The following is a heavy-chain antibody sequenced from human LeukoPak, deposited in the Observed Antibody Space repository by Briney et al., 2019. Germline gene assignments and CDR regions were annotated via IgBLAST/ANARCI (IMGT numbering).Heavy chain of an antibody. V-gene: IGHV3-21*04. Sequence: GGSLRLSCAASGFIFSSFTMNWIRQAPGRGLEWVSSISSSSRYIHYADSVKGRFTISRDNSKNTLYLQMNSLRAEDTAVYYCARGVVPAAMDAFDIWGQGTMVTVSS. CDR2: ISSSSRYI. D-gene: IGHD2-2*01. CDR3: ARGVVPAAMDAFDI. CDR1: GFIFSSFT. J-gene: IGHJ3*02.